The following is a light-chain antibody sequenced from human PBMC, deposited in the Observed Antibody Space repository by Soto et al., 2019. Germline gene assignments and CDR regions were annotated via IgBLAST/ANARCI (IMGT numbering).Light chain of an antibody. CDR2: GIS. J-gene: IGKJ1*01. V-gene: IGKV3-20*01. CDR1: QRVSGTY. CDR3: QQYGRITRT. Sequence: EIVLTQSQCTLSLYPEERATLSCRVSQRVSGTYFGWFKQKHGQAPRLLIYGISSRSTVIPDRFSGRGSGTYFTLTIIRLETEDFAVYYSQQYGRITRTFCQG.